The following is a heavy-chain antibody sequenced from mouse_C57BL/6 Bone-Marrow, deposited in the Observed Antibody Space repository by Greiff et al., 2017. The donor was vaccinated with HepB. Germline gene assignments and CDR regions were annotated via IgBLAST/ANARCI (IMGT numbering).Heavy chain of an antibody. D-gene: IGHD2-3*01. CDR1: GYTFTSYG. V-gene: IGHV1-81*01. Sequence: VMLVESGAELARPGASVKLSCKASGYTFTSYGISWVKQRTGQGLEWIGEIYPRSGNTYYNEKFKGKATLTADKSSSTAYMELRSLTSEDSAVYFCARYDGYYGRFAYWGQGTLVTVSA. CDR3: ARYDGYYGRFAY. J-gene: IGHJ3*01. CDR2: IYPRSGNT.